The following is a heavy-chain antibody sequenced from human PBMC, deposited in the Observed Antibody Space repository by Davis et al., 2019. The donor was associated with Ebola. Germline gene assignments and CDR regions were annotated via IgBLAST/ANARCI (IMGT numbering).Heavy chain of an antibody. J-gene: IGHJ4*02. CDR3: ARAIVGATHFDY. Sequence: ASVQVSCKASGYTFTSYGISWVRQAPGQGLEWMGWISAYNGNTNYAQKLQGRVTMTTDTSTSTAYMELRSLRSDDTAVYYCARAIVGATHFDYWGQGTLVTVSS. V-gene: IGHV1-18*04. CDR2: ISAYNGNT. CDR1: GYTFTSYG. D-gene: IGHD1-26*01.